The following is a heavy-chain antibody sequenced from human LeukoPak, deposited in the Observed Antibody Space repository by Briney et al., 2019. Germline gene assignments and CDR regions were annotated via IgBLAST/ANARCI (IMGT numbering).Heavy chain of an antibody. CDR1: GCTFTRYG. D-gene: IGHD2-15*01. Sequence: ASVKVSCKASGCTFTRYGITWVRQAPGQGLEWMGWISAYNGNTNYAQKFQGRLTVTTDTSTNTAYMELRSLRPDDTAVYYCARDFFHGHCSGLTCFLLDSWGQGSLVTVFS. CDR3: ARDFFHGHCSGLTCFLLDS. V-gene: IGHV1-18*01. CDR2: ISAYNGNT. J-gene: IGHJ4*02.